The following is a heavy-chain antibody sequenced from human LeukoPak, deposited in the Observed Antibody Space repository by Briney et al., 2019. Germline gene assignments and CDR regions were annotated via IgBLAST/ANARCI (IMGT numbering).Heavy chain of an antibody. CDR2: IIPILGIA. CDR3: ARDIAVAGNFGFDY. CDR1: GGTFSSYA. D-gene: IGHD6-19*01. Sequence: SSVKVSCKASGGTFSSYAISWVRPAPRQGLAWMGRIIPILGIANYAQKFQGRVTITADKSTSTAYMELSSLRSEDTAVYYCARDIAVAGNFGFDYWGQGTLVTVSS. V-gene: IGHV1-69*04. J-gene: IGHJ4*02.